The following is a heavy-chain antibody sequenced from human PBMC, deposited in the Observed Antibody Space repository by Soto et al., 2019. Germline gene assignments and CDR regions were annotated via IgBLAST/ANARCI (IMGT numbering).Heavy chain of an antibody. CDR3: NAYGAGGMGY. J-gene: IGHJ4*02. CDR2: TRSNAYNYAT. Sequence: GGSLRLSCAASGFTFSGSNVHWVRQASGKGLEWVGLTRSNAYNYATAYAASVKGRFTISRDDSKNMAYLQVDSLKTEDTAVYYCNAYGAGGMGYWGQGTLVTVSS. V-gene: IGHV3-73*01. CDR1: GFTFSGSN. D-gene: IGHD3-10*01.